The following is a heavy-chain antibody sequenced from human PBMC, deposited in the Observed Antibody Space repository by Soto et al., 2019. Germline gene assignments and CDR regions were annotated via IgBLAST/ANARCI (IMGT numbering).Heavy chain of an antibody. CDR3: AKDRALTCLDQ. CDR2: ISASGGRT. Sequence: GGSLRLSCAASGFTFSGYAMSWVRQAPGTGLEWVSGISASGGRTNYADSVKGRFTISRDNSKNTLYLQMSSLRADDTAVYYCAKDRALTCLDQWGQGTLVTVSS. D-gene: IGHD3-9*01. V-gene: IGHV3-23*01. J-gene: IGHJ4*02. CDR1: GFTFSGYA.